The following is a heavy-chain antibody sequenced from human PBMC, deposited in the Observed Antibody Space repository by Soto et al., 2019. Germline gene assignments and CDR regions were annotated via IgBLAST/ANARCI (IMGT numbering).Heavy chain of an antibody. CDR2: IYPGDSDT. CDR1: GYSFTSYW. D-gene: IGHD6-19*01. J-gene: IGHJ6*02. V-gene: IGHV5-51*01. CDR3: ARHGTAVDYYYYYGMDV. Sequence: GESLKISCKGSGYSFTSYWIGWVRQMPGKGLEWMGIIYPGDSDTRYSPSFQGQVTISADKSISTAYLQWSSLKASDTAMYYCARHGTAVDYYYYYGMDVWGQGTTVTVS.